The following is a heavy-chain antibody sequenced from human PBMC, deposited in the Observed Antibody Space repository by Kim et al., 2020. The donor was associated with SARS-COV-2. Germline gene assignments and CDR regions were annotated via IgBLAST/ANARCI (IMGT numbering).Heavy chain of an antibody. J-gene: IGHJ4*02. Sequence: ADSVKGRFTISRDNSKNTLYLQMNGLRAEDTAVYYCARVSQWLFLGYFDYWGQGTLVTVAS. D-gene: IGHD3-22*01. CDR3: ARVSQWLFLGYFDY. V-gene: IGHV3-53*01.